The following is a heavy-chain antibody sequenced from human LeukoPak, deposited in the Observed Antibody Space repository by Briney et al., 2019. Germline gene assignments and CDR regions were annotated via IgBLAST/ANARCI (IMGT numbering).Heavy chain of an antibody. Sequence: SQTLSLTCTVSGGSISSGSYYWSWIRQPAGKGLEWIGRIYTSGSTNYNLSLKSRVTISVDTSKNQFSLKLSSVTAADTAVYYCARGTVVTYNWFDPWGQGTLVTVSS. CDR2: IYTSGST. CDR3: ARGTVVTYNWFDP. D-gene: IGHD4-23*01. CDR1: GGSISSGSYY. J-gene: IGHJ5*02. V-gene: IGHV4-61*02.